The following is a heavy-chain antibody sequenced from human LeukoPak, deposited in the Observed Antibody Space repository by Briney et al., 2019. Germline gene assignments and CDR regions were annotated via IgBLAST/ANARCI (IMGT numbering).Heavy chain of an antibody. CDR2: ISNSGVNT. J-gene: IGHJ3*02. CDR1: GFTFNTYA. Sequence: GGSLRLSCAASGFTFNTYAMTWVRQAPGKGLEWVSVISNSGVNTYYADSVKGRFTISRDNSKTTLFLQMNSLRAEDSAVYYCAKDGGWGLSTWYSGFDIWGQGTMVTVSS. CDR3: AKDGGWGLSTWYSGFDI. D-gene: IGHD6-13*01. V-gene: IGHV3-23*01.